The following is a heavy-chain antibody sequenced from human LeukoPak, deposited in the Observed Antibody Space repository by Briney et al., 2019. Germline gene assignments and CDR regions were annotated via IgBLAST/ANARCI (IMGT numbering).Heavy chain of an antibody. CDR2: IYHSGST. CDR1: GGSISSSDW. D-gene: IGHD3-22*01. V-gene: IGHV4-4*02. Sequence: SGTLSLTCALSGGSISSSDWWSWVRQPPGKGLEWIGEIYHSGSTNYNPSLKSRVTMSVDPSKNQFSLKLTSVTVADTATYYCVRQGTNSGYYLLDHWGQGHPVIVSS. CDR3: VRQGTNSGYYLLDH. J-gene: IGHJ4*02.